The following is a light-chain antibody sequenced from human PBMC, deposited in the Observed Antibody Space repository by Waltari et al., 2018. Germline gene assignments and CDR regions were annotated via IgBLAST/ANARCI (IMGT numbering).Light chain of an antibody. V-gene: IGLV2-14*03. CDR1: NSDVGAFDF. J-gene: IGLJ2*01. CDR3: SSYTASRALEVL. CDR2: DAS. Sequence: QSALTQPASVSGSPGQSITISCTGTNSDVGAFDFVSWYQQHPGEAPKLLIYDASNRTSGVSHRFSGSKSGNTASLTISGLQDEDEADYYCSSYTASRALEVLFGGGTKLTVL.